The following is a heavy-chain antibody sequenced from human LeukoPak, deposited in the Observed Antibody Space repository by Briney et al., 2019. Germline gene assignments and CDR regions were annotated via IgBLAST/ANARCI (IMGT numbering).Heavy chain of an antibody. D-gene: IGHD1-26*01. V-gene: IGHV3-9*01. CDR2: ISWNSGSI. CDR1: GFTFDDYA. CDR3: AKEGGSGSSYYYYMDV. Sequence: GRSLRLSCAASGFTFDDYAMHWVRQAPGKGLEWVSGISWNSGSIGYADSVKGRFTISRDNAKNPLYLQMNSLRAEDTALYYCAKEGGSGSSYYYYMDVWGKGTTVTISS. J-gene: IGHJ6*03.